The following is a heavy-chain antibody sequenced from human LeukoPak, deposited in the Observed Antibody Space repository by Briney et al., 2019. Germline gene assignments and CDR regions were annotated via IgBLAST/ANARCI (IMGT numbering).Heavy chain of an antibody. CDR2: ISSSSSYI. CDR1: GFTFSSYS. D-gene: IGHD4-23*01. V-gene: IGHV3-21*01. CDR3: ARDPAYGGNSNGY. J-gene: IGHJ4*02. Sequence: GGSLRLSCAASGFTFSSYSMHWVRQAPGKGLEWVSSISSSSSYIYYADSVKGRFTISRDNAKNSLYLQMNSLRAEDTAVYYCARDPAYGGNSNGYWGQGTLVTVSS.